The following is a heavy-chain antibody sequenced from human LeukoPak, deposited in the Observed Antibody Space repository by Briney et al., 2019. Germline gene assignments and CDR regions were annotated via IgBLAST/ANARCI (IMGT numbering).Heavy chain of an antibody. J-gene: IGHJ4*02. D-gene: IGHD5-12*01. CDR3: ARDRGYSRYENDY. CDR1: GFTFSDYY. Sequence: PGGSLRLSCAASGFTFSDYYMSWIRQAPGKGLEWVSYISSSGSTIYCADSVKGRFTISRDNAKNSLYLQMNSLRAEDTAVYYCARDRGYSRYENDYWGQGTLVTVSS. CDR2: ISSSGSTI. V-gene: IGHV3-11*04.